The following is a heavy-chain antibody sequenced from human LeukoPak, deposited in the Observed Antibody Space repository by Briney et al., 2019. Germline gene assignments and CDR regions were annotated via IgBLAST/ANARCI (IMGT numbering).Heavy chain of an antibody. J-gene: IGHJ4*02. V-gene: IGHV1-2*02. CDR2: INPNSGGT. Sequence: ASVKVSCKASGYTXTGYYMHWVRQAPGQGLEWMGWINPNSGGTNYAQKFQGRVTMTRDTSISTAYMELSRLRSDDTAVYYCARSPLRGSGKPFDYWGQGTLVTVSS. CDR3: ARSPLRGSGKPFDY. CDR1: GYTXTGYY. D-gene: IGHD6-19*01.